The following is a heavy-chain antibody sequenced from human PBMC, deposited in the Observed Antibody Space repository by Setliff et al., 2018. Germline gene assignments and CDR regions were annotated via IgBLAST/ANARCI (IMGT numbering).Heavy chain of an antibody. D-gene: IGHD3-9*01. CDR1: GFIFSDHY. Sequence: PGGSLRLSCTASGFIFSDHYMSWIRQAPGKGLEWLSYISYRDSKVYYADSVKGRFTVSRDNAKNSLYLQMNGLRAEDTALYYCARDNGILIANYGLDIWGQGTMVTVSS. CDR2: ISYRDSKV. CDR3: ARDNGILIANYGLDI. V-gene: IGHV3-11*04. J-gene: IGHJ3*02.